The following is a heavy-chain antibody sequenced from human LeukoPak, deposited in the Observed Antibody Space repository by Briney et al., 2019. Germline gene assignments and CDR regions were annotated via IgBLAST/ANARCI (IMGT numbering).Heavy chain of an antibody. D-gene: IGHD5-18*01. V-gene: IGHV4-39*01. CDR2: IYYSGST. J-gene: IGHJ6*03. CDR1: GGSISSTTYN. CDR3: ARLILGYSYDIDSYYYYMDV. Sequence: SETLSLTCTVSGGSISSTTYNWGWIRQPPGKGLEWIGSIYYSGSTYYNPSLKSRVTISVDTSKNQFSLKLSSVTAADTAVYYCARLILGYSYDIDSYYYYMDVWGKGTTVTVSS.